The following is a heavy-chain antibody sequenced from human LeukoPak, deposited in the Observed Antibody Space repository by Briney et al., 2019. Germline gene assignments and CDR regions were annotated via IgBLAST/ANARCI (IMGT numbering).Heavy chain of an antibody. V-gene: IGHV1-18*01. CDR2: VIGYNGNT. D-gene: IGHD3-10*01. CDR1: GYTFTSYG. J-gene: IGHJ6*02. Sequence: GASVKVSFKASGYTFTSYGITWVRQAPGQGLEWMGWVIGYNGNTNYAQKVKGRVTMTTETSTNTAYMELRNLRSDDTAVYYCASGTTTMIRGVYYYYYGMDVWGQGTTVTVSS. CDR3: ASGTTTMIRGVYYYYYGMDV.